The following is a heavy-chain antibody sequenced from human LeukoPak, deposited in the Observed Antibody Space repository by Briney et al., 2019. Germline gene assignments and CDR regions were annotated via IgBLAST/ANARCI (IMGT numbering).Heavy chain of an antibody. CDR2: ITHSSSIT. Sequence: RPGGSLRLSCAASGFTFSSYSMNWVRQAPGKGLEWVSYITHSSSITYYADSVKGRFTISRDNAKNSLYLQMNSLRAEDTAVYYCASQYSSGWYRTDYWGQGTLVTVSS. J-gene: IGHJ4*02. D-gene: IGHD6-19*01. V-gene: IGHV3-48*04. CDR1: GFTFSSYS. CDR3: ASQYSSGWYRTDY.